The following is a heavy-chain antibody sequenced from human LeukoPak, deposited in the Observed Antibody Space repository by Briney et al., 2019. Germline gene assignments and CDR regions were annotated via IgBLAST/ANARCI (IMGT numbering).Heavy chain of an antibody. CDR1: GYTFTSYD. CDR2: MNPNSGNT. J-gene: IGHJ6*02. V-gene: IGHV1-8*01. Sequence: GASVKVSCKASGYTFTSYDINWVRQATGQGLEWMGWMNPNSGNTGYAQKFQGRVTMTRNTSISTAYMELSSLRSEDTAVYYCARADNGYSYGPVLYYCMDVWGQGTTVTVSS. D-gene: IGHD5-18*01. CDR3: ARADNGYSYGPVLYYCMDV.